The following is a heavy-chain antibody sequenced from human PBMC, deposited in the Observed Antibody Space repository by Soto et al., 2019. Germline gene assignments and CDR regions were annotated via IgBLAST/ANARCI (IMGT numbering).Heavy chain of an antibody. D-gene: IGHD2-15*01. CDR2: IYYSGST. CDR1: GGSISSGGYY. J-gene: IGHJ5*02. CDR3: ARYIVVVVAASNWFDP. V-gene: IGHV4-31*03. Sequence: QVQLQESGPGLVKPSQTLSLTCTVSGGSISSGGYYWSWIRQHPGKGLEWIGYIYYSGSTYYNPSLKSRVTISVDTSKNQFSLKLSSVTAADTAVYYCARYIVVVVAASNWFDPWGQGTLVTVSS.